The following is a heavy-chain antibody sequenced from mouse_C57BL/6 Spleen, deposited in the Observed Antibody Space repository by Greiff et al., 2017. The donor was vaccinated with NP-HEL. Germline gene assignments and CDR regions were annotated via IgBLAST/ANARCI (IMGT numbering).Heavy chain of an antibody. CDR2: IYPGDGDT. D-gene: IGHD2-2*01. CDR1: GYAFSSSW. Sequence: QVQLQQSGPELVKPGASVKISCTASGYAFSSSWMNWVKQRPGKGLEWIGRIYPGDGDTNYNGKFKGKATLTADKSSSTAYMQLSSLTSEDSAVFFCAREEVTTRGYAMDYWGQGTSVTVSS. CDR3: AREEVTTRGYAMDY. J-gene: IGHJ4*01. V-gene: IGHV1-82*01.